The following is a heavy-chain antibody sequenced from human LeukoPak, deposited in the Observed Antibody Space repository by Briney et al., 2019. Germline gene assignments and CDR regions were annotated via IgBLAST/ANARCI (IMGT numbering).Heavy chain of an antibody. CDR1: GGSISSSY. Sequence: SETLSLTCTVSGGSISSSYWSCIRQPPGKGLEWIGYIYCSGSTNYNPSLRSRVTISVDTSKNQFSLKLSSVTAAETALYYCVRAPAYPKRPSSSWPNWFDPWGQGTLVTVSS. J-gene: IGHJ5*02. CDR3: VRAPAYPKRPSSSWPNWFDP. D-gene: IGHD6-13*01. V-gene: IGHV4-59*08. CDR2: IYCSGST.